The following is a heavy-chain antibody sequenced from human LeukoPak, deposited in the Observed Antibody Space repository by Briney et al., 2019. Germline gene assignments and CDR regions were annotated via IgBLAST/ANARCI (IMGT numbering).Heavy chain of an antibody. Sequence: GRSLRLSCAACGFTFSSYGMHWVRQAPGKGLEWVAVISYDGSNKYYADSVKGRFTISRDNSKNMLYLQMNSLRAEDTAVYYCAKEAYYFDSSGYNYYYGMDVWGQGTTVTVSS. D-gene: IGHD3-22*01. V-gene: IGHV3-30*18. J-gene: IGHJ6*02. CDR3: AKEAYYFDSSGYNYYYGMDV. CDR2: ISYDGSNK. CDR1: GFTFSSYG.